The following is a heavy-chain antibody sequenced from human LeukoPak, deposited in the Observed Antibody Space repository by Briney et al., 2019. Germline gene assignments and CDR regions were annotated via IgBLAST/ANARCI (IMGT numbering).Heavy chain of an antibody. CDR3: VVGGSPGY. J-gene: IGHJ4*02. CDR2: ISTDGYTT. V-gene: IGHV3-74*01. D-gene: IGHD2-15*01. Sequence: GGSLRLSCAASGFTFTNYWMHWVRQAPRKGLVWVSRISTDGYTTDYADFVQGRFTASRDNTKNTWSPEMNSLRAEDTAVYYCVVGGSPGYWGQGTLVTVSS. CDR1: GFTFTNYW.